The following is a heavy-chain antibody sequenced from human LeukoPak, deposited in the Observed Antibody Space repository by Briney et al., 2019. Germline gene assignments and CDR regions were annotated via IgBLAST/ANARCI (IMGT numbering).Heavy chain of an antibody. CDR2: ISSSSSTI. CDR1: GFTFSDYY. D-gene: IGHD6-13*01. V-gene: IGHV3-11*04. CDR3: ARAGIAATAATAFDI. J-gene: IGHJ3*02. Sequence: GGSLRLSCAASGFTFSDYYMSWVRQAPGKGLEWVSYISSSSSTIYYADSVKGRFTISRDNAKNSLYLQMNSLRAEDTAVYFCARAGIAATAATAFDIWGQGTMATVSS.